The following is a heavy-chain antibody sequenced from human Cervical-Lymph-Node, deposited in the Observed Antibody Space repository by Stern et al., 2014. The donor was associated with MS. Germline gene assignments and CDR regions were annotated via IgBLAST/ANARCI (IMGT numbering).Heavy chain of an antibody. J-gene: IGHJ3*02. CDR2: IRSSSSYI. V-gene: IGHV3-21*01. D-gene: IGHD6-19*01. Sequence: EVQLLESGGGLVKPGGSLRLSCAASGFTFSSYSMNWVRQAPGKGLEWVSSIRSSSSYIYYADSVKGRFTISRDNAKNSLYLQMNSLRAEDTAVYYCARGFRRSSGWANAFDIWGQGTMVTVSS. CDR3: ARGFRRSSGWANAFDI. CDR1: GFTFSSYS.